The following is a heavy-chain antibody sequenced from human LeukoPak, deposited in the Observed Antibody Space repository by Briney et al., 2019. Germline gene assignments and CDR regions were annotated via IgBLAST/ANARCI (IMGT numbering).Heavy chain of an antibody. Sequence: GGSLRLSCAASGFTVSSNYMSWDRQAPGKGLEWVSVIYSGGSTYYADSVKGRFTISRDNSKNTLYLQMNSLRAEDTAVYYCARVLVVVTGGLDYWGQGTLVTVSS. D-gene: IGHD2-15*01. CDR1: GFTVSSNY. CDR3: ARVLVVVTGGLDY. J-gene: IGHJ4*02. CDR2: IYSGGST. V-gene: IGHV3-66*02.